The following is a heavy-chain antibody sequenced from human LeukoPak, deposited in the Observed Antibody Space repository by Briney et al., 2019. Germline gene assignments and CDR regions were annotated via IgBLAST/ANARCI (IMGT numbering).Heavy chain of an antibody. Sequence: PSETLSLTCTVSGGSISSSSYYWGWIRQPPGKGLEWMGSIYYSGSTYYNPSLKSRVTISVDTSKNQFSLKLSSVTAADTAVYYCASLQGGATVLDNPFVYWGQGTLVTVSS. CDR3: ASLQGGATVLDNPFVY. CDR1: GGSISSSSYY. J-gene: IGHJ4*02. D-gene: IGHD1-26*01. CDR2: IYYSGST. V-gene: IGHV4-39*01.